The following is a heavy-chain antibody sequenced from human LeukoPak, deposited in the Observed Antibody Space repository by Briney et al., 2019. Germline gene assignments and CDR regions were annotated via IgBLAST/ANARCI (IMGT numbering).Heavy chain of an antibody. D-gene: IGHD3-10*01. CDR3: ASMVRGVMGY. V-gene: IGHV4-31*03. CDR1: GGSISSSSYY. CDR2: IYYSGST. J-gene: IGHJ4*02. Sequence: SETLSLTCTVSGGSISSSSYYWSWIRQHPGKGLGWIGYIYYSGSTYYNPSLKSRVTISVDTSKNQFSLKLSSVTAADTAVYYCASMVRGVMGYWGQGTLVTVSS.